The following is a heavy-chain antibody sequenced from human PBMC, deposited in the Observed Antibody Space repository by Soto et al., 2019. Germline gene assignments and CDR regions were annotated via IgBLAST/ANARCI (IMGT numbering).Heavy chain of an antibody. Sequence: GGSLRLSCAASGFTFSNYGMHWVRQAPGKGLEWVAVIWYDGSDKFYADSVKGRFTISRDNSKNTLYLQMNSLRAEDTAVYYCAREIGNYHTHFAYWGQGTLVTVSS. J-gene: IGHJ4*02. CDR1: GFTFSNYG. CDR2: IWYDGSDK. D-gene: IGHD1-7*01. V-gene: IGHV3-33*01. CDR3: AREIGNYHTHFAY.